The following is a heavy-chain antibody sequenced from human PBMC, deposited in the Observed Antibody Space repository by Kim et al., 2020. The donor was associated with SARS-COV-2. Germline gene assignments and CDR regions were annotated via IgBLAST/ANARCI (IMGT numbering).Heavy chain of an antibody. CDR2: ERSK. V-gene: IGHV3-30*02. Sequence: ERSKYYAESVKGRFTISRDNSKNVLYLQMNSVRGEDTAVYYCAKETDAFDIWGQGTMVTVSS. CDR3: AKETDAFDI. J-gene: IGHJ3*02.